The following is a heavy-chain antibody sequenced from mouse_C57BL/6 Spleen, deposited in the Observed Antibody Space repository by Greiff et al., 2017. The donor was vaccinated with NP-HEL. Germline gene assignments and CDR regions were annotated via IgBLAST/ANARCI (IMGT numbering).Heavy chain of an antibody. CDR3: ASANWDTCYWYFDV. CDR2: IYPRSGNT. CDR1: GYTFTSYG. V-gene: IGHV1-81*01. J-gene: IGHJ1*03. D-gene: IGHD4-1*01. Sequence: VQLQQSGAELARPGASVKLSCKASGYTFTSYGISWVKQRTGQGLEWIGEIYPRSGNTYYNEKFKGKATLTADKSSSTAYMELRSLTSEDSAVYFCASANWDTCYWYFDVWGTGTTVTVSS.